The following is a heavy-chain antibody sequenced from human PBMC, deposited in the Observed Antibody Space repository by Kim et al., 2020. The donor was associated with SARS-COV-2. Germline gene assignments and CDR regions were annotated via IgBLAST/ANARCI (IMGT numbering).Heavy chain of an antibody. CDR1: GGSISSGGYY. CDR2: IYYSGST. CDR3: ARDRFGGDYNYRSGDAFDI. J-gene: IGHJ3*02. D-gene: IGHD4-17*01. V-gene: IGHV4-31*03. Sequence: SETLSLTCTVSGGSISSGGYYWSWIRQHPGKGLEWIGYIYYSGSTYYNPSLKSRVTISVATSKNQFSLKLSSVTAADTAVYYCARDRFGGDYNYRSGDAFDIWGQGKMVTVSS.